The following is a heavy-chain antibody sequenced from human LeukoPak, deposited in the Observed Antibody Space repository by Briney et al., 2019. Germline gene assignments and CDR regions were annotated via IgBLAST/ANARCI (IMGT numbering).Heavy chain of an antibody. Sequence: PSQTLSLTCTVSGGSISSGGYYWSWIRQHPGKGLEWIGYIYYGGSTYYNPSLKGRVTISVDTSKNQFSLKLSSVTAADTVVYYCARDRALYCSSTSCYVYGMDVWGKGTTVTVSS. CDR2: IYYGGST. CDR3: ARDRALYCSSTSCYVYGMDV. CDR1: GGSISSGGYY. D-gene: IGHD2-2*01. J-gene: IGHJ6*04. V-gene: IGHV4-31*03.